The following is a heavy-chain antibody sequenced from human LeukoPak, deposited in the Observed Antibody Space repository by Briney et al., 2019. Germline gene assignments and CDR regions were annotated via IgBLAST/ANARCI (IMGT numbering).Heavy chain of an antibody. CDR3: ARRGPITMVRGVKLEDY. J-gene: IGHJ4*02. CDR1: GGTFITHA. V-gene: IGHV1-69*05. D-gene: IGHD3-10*01. Sequence: SVKVSCKASGGTFITHAIGWVRQAPGQGLEWMGGIIPIFGTANYAQKFQGRVTITTDESTSTAYMELSSLRSEDTAVYYCARRGPITMVRGVKLEDYWGQGTLVTVSS. CDR2: IIPIFGTA.